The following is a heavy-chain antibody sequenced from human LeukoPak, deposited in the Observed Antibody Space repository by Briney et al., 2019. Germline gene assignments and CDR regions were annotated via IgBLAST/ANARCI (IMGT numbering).Heavy chain of an antibody. J-gene: IGHJ4*02. D-gene: IGHD6-13*01. CDR3: ARGLYSSSWYLFDY. V-gene: IGHV4-59*01. Sequence: SETLSLTCTVSGGSISSYYWSWIRQPPGKGLEWIGYIYYSGSTNYNPSLKSRVTISVDTPKNQFSLKLSSVTAADTAVYYCARGLYSSSWYLFDYWGQGTLVTVSS. CDR2: IYYSGST. CDR1: GGSISSYY.